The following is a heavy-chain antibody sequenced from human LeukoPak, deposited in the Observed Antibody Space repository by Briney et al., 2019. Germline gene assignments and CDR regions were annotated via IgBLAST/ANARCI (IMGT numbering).Heavy chain of an antibody. CDR2: IIPILGIA. V-gene: IGHV1-69*04. CDR3: ARDSPEEQLVLDYYYYYGMDV. D-gene: IGHD6-13*01. J-gene: IGHJ6*02. Sequence: SAKVSCKASGGTFSSYAISWGRQAPGQGLEWMGRIIPILGIANYAQKFQGRVTINADKSTSSAYMELSSLRSEDRAVYDCARDSPEEQLVLDYYYYYGMDVWGQGTTVTVSS. CDR1: GGTFSSYA.